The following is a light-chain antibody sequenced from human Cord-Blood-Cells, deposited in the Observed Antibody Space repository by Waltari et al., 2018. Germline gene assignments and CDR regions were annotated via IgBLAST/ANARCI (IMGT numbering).Light chain of an antibody. V-gene: IGLV2-14*01. CDR2: EVS. CDR3: SSYTSSSTYV. J-gene: IGLJ1*01. Sequence: QPALTQPASVSGSPGQSITISCTGTNSDVGGYNYVSWYQQHPGKAPKLMIYEVSNRPSGVSNRFSGSKSGNTASLTISGLQAEDEADYYCSSYTSSSTYVFGTGTKVTVL. CDR1: NSDVGGYNY.